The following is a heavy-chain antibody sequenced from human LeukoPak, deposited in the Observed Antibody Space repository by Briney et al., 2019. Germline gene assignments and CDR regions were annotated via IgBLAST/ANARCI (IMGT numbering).Heavy chain of an antibody. J-gene: IGHJ4*02. D-gene: IGHD2-2*01. CDR2: IRYGGSNK. Sequence: PGGSLRLSCAASGFTFSSYGMHWVRQAPGKGLEWVAFIRYGGSNKYYADSVKGRFTISRDNSKNTLYLRMNSLRAEDTAVYYCAKDRVVVVPAATGLDYWGQGTLVTVSS. V-gene: IGHV3-30*02. CDR3: AKDRVVVVPAATGLDY. CDR1: GFTFSSYG.